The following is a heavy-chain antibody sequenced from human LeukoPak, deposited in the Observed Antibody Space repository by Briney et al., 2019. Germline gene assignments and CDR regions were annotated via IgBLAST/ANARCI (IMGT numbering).Heavy chain of an antibody. D-gene: IGHD4-17*01. CDR1: GGSFSDYY. CDR3: ARVGVMTTVTTGAFDI. CDR2: INHGGST. Sequence: SETLSLTCAVYGGSFSDYYWSWIRQPPGKGLEWIGKINHGGSTSYNPSLKSRVTISVDTSKNQFSLMLSSVTAADTAVYYCARVGVMTTVTTGAFDIWGQGTMVTVSS. V-gene: IGHV4-34*01. J-gene: IGHJ3*02.